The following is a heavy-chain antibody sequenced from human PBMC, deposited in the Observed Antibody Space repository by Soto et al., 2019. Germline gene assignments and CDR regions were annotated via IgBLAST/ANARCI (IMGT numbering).Heavy chain of an antibody. CDR3: AGARDGYNYYYYGMDV. CDR2: IYYSGST. CDR1: GGSISSYY. Sequence: ETLSLTCTVSGGSISSYYWSWIRQPPGKGLEWIGYIYYSGSTNYNPSLKSRVTISVDTSKNQFSLKLSSVTAADTAVYYCAGARDGYNYYYYGMDVWGQGTTVTVS. V-gene: IGHV4-59*01. D-gene: IGHD5-12*01. J-gene: IGHJ6*02.